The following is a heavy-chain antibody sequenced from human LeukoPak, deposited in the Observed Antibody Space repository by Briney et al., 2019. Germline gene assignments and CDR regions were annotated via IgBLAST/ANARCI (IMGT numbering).Heavy chain of an antibody. J-gene: IGHJ5*02. CDR3: ASSTRRYSSSSNWFDP. Sequence: GGSLRLSCTVSGFTVSSNSMSWVRQAPGKGLEWVSFIYSDNTHYSDSVKGRFTISRDNSKNTLYLQMNSLRAEDTAVYYCASSTRRYSSSSNWFDPWGQGTLVTVSS. CDR2: IYSDNT. D-gene: IGHD6-13*01. CDR1: GFTVSSNS. V-gene: IGHV3-53*01.